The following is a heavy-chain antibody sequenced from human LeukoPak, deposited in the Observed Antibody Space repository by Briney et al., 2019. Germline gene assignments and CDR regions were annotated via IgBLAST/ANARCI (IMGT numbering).Heavy chain of an antibody. CDR1: GVSISSYY. D-gene: IGHD6-19*01. CDR3: ARGSSGWYSLDY. CDR2: IYYSGST. J-gene: IGHJ4*02. V-gene: IGHV4-59*01. Sequence: SETLSLTCTVSGVSISSYYWSWIRQPPGKGLEWIGYIYYSGSTNYNPSLKSRVTISVDTSKNQFSLKLSSVTAADTAVYYCARGSSGWYSLDYWGQGTLVTVSS.